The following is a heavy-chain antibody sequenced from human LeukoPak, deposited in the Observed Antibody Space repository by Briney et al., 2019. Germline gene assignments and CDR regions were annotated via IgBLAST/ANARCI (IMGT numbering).Heavy chain of an antibody. CDR3: VRDGYGSGSYGWFDP. CDR2: IYSGST. D-gene: IGHD3-10*01. J-gene: IGHJ5*02. CDR1: GASITSSY. V-gene: IGHV4-59*01. Sequence: PSETLSLTCSVSGASITSSYWSWIRQPPGKGLEWIGNIYSGSTNCNPSFERRRTFSLDTTKNQFSLRLTSVTAADTALYYCVRDGYGSGSYGWFDPWGQGTLVTVSS.